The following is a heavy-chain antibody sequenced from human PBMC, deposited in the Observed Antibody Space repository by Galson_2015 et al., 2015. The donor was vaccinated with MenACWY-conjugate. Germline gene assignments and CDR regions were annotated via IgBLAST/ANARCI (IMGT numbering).Heavy chain of an antibody. V-gene: IGHV3-73*01. CDR1: GFTFSGSA. Sequence: SLRLSCAASGFTFSGSAMHWVRQASGKGLEWVGRIRSKANSYATAYAASVKGRFTISRDDSKNTAYLQMNSLKTEDTAVYYCTSYDSTVGNFDYWGQGTLVTVSS. CDR3: TSYDSTVGNFDY. CDR2: IRSKANSYAT. J-gene: IGHJ4*02. D-gene: IGHD3-22*01.